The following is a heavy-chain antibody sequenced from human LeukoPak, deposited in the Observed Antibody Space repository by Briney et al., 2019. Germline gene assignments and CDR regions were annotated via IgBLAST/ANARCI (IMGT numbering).Heavy chain of an antibody. D-gene: IGHD2-15*01. V-gene: IGHV3-23*01. J-gene: IGHJ4*02. CDR1: GFTFSSYA. CDR2: ISGSGGST. Sequence: GGSLRLSCAASGFTFSSYAMSWVRQAPGKGLEWVSAISGSGGSTYYADSVKGRFTISRDNSKNTLYLQVNSLRAEDTAVHYCAEDPAIVVVVAAHFDYWGQGTLVTVSS. CDR3: AEDPAIVVVVAAHFDY.